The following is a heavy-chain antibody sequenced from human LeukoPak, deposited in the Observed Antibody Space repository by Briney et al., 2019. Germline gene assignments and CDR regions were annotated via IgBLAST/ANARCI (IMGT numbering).Heavy chain of an antibody. D-gene: IGHD3-10*01. CDR2: IIPIFGTA. J-gene: IGHJ5*02. Sequence: GASVKVSCKASGGTLSSYAISWVRQSPGQGLEWMGGIIPIFGTANYAQKFQGRVTITADESTSIAYMELSSLRSEDTAVYYCARGSGSYSGWFDPWGQGTLVTVSS. CDR1: GGTLSSYA. V-gene: IGHV1-69*13. CDR3: ARGSGSYSGWFDP.